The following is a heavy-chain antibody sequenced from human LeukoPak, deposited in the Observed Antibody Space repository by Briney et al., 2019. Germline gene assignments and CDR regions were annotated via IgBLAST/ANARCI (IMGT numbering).Heavy chain of an antibody. CDR2: ISYDGSNK. J-gene: IGHJ4*02. Sequence: GGSLRLSCAASGFTFSSYGMHWVSQAPGKGLEWVAVISYDGSNKYYADSVKDRFTISRDNPKNTLYLQMNSQRAEDTAVYYCAKGGYCSSTSCPYYFDYWGQGTLVTVSS. V-gene: IGHV3-30*18. D-gene: IGHD2-2*03. CDR3: AKGGYCSSTSCPYYFDY. CDR1: GFTFSSYG.